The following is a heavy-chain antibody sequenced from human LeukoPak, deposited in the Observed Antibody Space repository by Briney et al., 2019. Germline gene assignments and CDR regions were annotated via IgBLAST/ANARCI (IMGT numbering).Heavy chain of an antibody. Sequence: GGSLRLSCAASGFTFSSYGMHWVCQAPGKGLEWVAVISYDGSNKYYADSVKGRFTISRDNSKNTLYLQMNSLRAEDTAVYYCAKDPGVVVVAATGLDYWGQGTLVTVSS. CDR3: AKDPGVVVVAATGLDY. CDR2: ISYDGSNK. CDR1: GFTFSSYG. D-gene: IGHD2-15*01. J-gene: IGHJ4*02. V-gene: IGHV3-30*18.